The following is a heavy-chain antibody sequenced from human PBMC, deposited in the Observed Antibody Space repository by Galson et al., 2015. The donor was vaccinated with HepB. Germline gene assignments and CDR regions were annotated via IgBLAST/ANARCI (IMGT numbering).Heavy chain of an antibody. V-gene: IGHV3-48*01. CDR1: GFTFSRYS. Sequence: SLRLSCAASGFTFSRYSMNWVRQAPGKGLEWVAYIISGSSSIFYLDSVRGRFTISRDDAKSSLYLQMSRLRVEDTAVYYCVRDLGGSHWFDYWGQGTLVTVSA. CDR3: VRDLGGSHWFDY. J-gene: IGHJ4*02. D-gene: IGHD1-26*01. CDR2: IISGSSSI.